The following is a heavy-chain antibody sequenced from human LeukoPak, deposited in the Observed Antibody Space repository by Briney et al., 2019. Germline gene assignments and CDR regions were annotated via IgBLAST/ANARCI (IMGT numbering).Heavy chain of an antibody. CDR3: TKPDCPSTSCYTLDY. CDR2: ISGSGDST. V-gene: IGHV3-23*01. D-gene: IGHD2-2*02. Sequence: GGSLRLSCVASGFTFNNYTMRRVRQAPGKGLEWVSAISGSGDSTYYADSVKGRFTISRDNSKNTLYLQMNSLRVEDTAVYYCTKPDCPSTSCYTLDYWGQGILVTVSS. CDR1: GFTFNNYT. J-gene: IGHJ4*02.